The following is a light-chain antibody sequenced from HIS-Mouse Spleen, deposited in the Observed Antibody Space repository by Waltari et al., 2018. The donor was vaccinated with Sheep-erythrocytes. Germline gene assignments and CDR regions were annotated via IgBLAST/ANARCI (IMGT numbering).Light chain of an antibody. J-gene: IGLJ2*01. CDR1: SSDVGSYNL. V-gene: IGLV2-23*01. CDR2: EGS. CDR3: CSYAGSSTYVV. Sequence: QSALTQPASVSGSPGQSITISCTGTSSDVGSYNLVSWYQQHPGKAPKLMIYEGSKRPSGFSKRFSGSKSGNTASLTLSGLQAEDEADYYCCSYAGSSTYVVFGGGTKLTVL.